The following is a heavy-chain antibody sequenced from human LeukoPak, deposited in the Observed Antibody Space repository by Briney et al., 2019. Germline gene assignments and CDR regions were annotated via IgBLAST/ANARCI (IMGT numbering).Heavy chain of an antibody. CDR2: ISAYNGNT. CDR3: ARVRYYDSSGYYYEGAFDI. CDR1: GYTFTSYG. D-gene: IGHD3-22*01. J-gene: IGHJ3*02. Sequence: ASVKVSCKASGYTFTSYGISWVRQAPGQGLEWMGWISAYNGNTNYAQKLQGRVTMTTDTSTSTAYMELRSLRSDDTAVYYCARVRYYDSSGYYYEGAFDIWGQGTMVTVSS. V-gene: IGHV1-18*01.